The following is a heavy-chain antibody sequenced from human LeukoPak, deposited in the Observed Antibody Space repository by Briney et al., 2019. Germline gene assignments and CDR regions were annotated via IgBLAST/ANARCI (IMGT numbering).Heavy chain of an antibody. D-gene: IGHD6-19*01. Sequence: GGSLRLSCAASGFTFSSYGMHWVRQAPGKGLEWVAVISYDGSNKYYADSVKGRFTISRDNSKNTLYLQMNSLRAEDTAVYYCAKARLQWLAPFDYWGQGTLVTVSS. V-gene: IGHV3-30*18. J-gene: IGHJ4*02. CDR1: GFTFSSYG. CDR3: AKARLQWLAPFDY. CDR2: ISYDGSNK.